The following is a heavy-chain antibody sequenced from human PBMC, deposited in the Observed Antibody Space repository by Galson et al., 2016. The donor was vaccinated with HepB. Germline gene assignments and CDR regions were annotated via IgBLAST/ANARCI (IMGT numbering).Heavy chain of an antibody. CDR3: ARRSADSGSYHGLFDY. J-gene: IGHJ4*02. Sequence: SLRLSCAASGFTFSTYDMHWVHQAPGKGLEWVAVISYDGSNKYYADSVKGRFTISRDNSKSTLYLQMNSLRSEDTAVYYCARRSADSGSYHGLFDYWGQGTLVTVSS. CDR2: ISYDGSNK. V-gene: IGHV3-30*03. D-gene: IGHD1-26*01. CDR1: GFTFSTYD.